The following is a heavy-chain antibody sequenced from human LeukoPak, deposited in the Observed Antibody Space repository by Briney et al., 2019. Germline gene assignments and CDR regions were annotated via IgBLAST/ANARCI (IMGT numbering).Heavy chain of an antibody. J-gene: IGHJ4*02. D-gene: IGHD3-3*02. CDR2: INPNSGGT. V-gene: IGHV1-2*02. CDR3: ARDPFLGLALFDN. CDR1: GYTSTGYY. Sequence: ASVKVSCKASGYTSTGYYMHWVRQAPGQGLEWMGWINPNSGGTNDAQKFQGRVTMSRYTSISTAYMELSRLRSDDTDVYYCARDPFLGLALFDNWGQGTPVTVSS.